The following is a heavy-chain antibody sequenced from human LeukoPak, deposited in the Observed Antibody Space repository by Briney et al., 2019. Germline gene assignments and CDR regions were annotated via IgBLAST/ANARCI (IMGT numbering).Heavy chain of an antibody. CDR1: GFTLSSYS. J-gene: IGHJ4*02. D-gene: IGHD6-6*01. Sequence: GGSLRLSCSASGFTLSSYSMNWVRQAPGKGLEWVSYISSSSTHIYYADSVKGRFTISRDNARNSLYLQMNSLRAEDTAIYYCARSEHSSSSFDYWGQGTLVTVSS. CDR2: ISSSSTHI. V-gene: IGHV3-21*01. CDR3: ARSEHSSSSFDY.